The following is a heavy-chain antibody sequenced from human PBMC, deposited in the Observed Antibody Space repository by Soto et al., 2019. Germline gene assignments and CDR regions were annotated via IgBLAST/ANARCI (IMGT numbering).Heavy chain of an antibody. D-gene: IGHD3-22*01. CDR2: ISSSSSTI. CDR1: GFTFSSYS. J-gene: IGHJ4*02. V-gene: IGHV3-48*01. Sequence: EVQLVESGGGLVQPGGSLRLSCAASGFTFSSYSMNWVRQAPGKGLEWVSYISSSSSTIYYADSVKGRFTISRHNSKNTLYLQMNSLRAEDTAVYYCTSGTSGSSGPLYWGQGTLVTVSS. CDR3: TSGTSGSSGPLY.